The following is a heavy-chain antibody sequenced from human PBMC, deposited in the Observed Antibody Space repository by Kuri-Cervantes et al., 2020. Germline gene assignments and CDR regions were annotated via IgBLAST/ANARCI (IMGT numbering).Heavy chain of an antibody. Sequence: GGSLRLSCAASGFTFTNYVMNWVRQAPGKGLEWVSSNYSDSGHVYVANSVKGRFCISRDNTKNSLFLKINSMRADDKAVYYCVRYDIRESHSAFDSWGQGTLVTVSS. CDR3: VRYDIRESHSAFDS. CDR1: GFTFTNYV. V-gene: IGHV3-21*01. CDR2: NYSDSGHV. D-gene: IGHD3-9*01. J-gene: IGHJ4*02.